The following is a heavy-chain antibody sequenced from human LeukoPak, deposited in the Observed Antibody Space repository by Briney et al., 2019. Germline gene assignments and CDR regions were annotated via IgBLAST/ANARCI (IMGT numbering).Heavy chain of an antibody. D-gene: IGHD2-21*01. CDR3: ARGRSPIVVEPLQH. V-gene: IGHV4-39*07. Sequence: SETLSLPCTVSGGSISSTSYYWSWVRQPPGKGLEWIGEINHSGSTNYNPSLKSRVTISVDTSKNQFSLKLSSVTAADTAVYYCARGRSPIVVEPLQHWGQGTLVTVSS. J-gene: IGHJ1*01. CDR2: INHSGST. CDR1: GGSISSTSYY.